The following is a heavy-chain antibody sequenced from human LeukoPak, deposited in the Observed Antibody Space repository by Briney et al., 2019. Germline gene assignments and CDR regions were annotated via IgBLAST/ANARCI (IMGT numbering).Heavy chain of an antibody. CDR1: GYTFTSYA. CDR2: INTNTGNP. V-gene: IGHV7-4-1*02. J-gene: IGHJ5*02. D-gene: IGHD3-3*01. Sequence: GASVKVSCKASGYTFTSYAMNWVRQAPGQGLEWMGWINTNTGNPTYAQGFTGRFVFSLDTSVSTAYLQISSLKAEDTAVYYCAREAKHDFWNWFDPWGQGTLVTVSS. CDR3: AREAKHDFWNWFDP.